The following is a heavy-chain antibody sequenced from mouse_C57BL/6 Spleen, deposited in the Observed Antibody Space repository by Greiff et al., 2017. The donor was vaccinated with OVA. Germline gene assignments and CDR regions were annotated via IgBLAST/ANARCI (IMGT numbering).Heavy chain of an antibody. CDR3: ARRGWDDYAMDY. CDR1: GYTFTGYW. Sequence: QVQLQQSGAELMKPGASVKLSCKATGYTFTGYWIEWVKQRPGHGLEWIGEILPGSGSTNYNEKFKGKATFTADTSSNTAYMQLSSLITEDSAIYYCARRGWDDYAMDYWGQGTSVTVSS. V-gene: IGHV1-9*01. J-gene: IGHJ4*01. D-gene: IGHD4-1*01. CDR2: ILPGSGST.